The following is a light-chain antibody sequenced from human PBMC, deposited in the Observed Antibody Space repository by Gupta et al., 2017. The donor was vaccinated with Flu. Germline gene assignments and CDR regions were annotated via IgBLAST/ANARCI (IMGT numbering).Light chain of an antibody. Sequence: QSALTQPASVSGSPGQSITISCTGTSSDVGGYNYVSWYQQHPGKAPKLMIYEVSNRPSGVSNRFAGSKSGKTASPTISGLQAEDEADYYCSSYTSSSTRVFGTGTKVTVL. V-gene: IGLV2-14*01. CDR1: SSDVGGYNY. J-gene: IGLJ1*01. CDR3: SSYTSSSTRV. CDR2: EVS.